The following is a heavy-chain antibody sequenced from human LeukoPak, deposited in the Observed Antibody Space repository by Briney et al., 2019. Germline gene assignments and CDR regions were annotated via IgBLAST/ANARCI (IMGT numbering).Heavy chain of an antibody. CDR2: ISGSGDNT. D-gene: IGHD2-15*01. J-gene: IGHJ4*02. CDR3: AKTPGDCTGGTCYSFDY. V-gene: IGHV3-23*01. Sequence: GGSLRLSCAAFGFTFYTYAMTWVRQAPGKGLEWVSSISGSGDNTYYADSVKGRFTVSRDNSKNTLYLQMNSLRAEDTAVYYCAKTPGDCTGGTCYSFDYWGQGSLVTVSS. CDR1: GFTFYTYA.